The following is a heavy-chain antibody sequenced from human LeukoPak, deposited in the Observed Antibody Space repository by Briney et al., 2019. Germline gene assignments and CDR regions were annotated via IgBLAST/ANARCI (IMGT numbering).Heavy chain of an antibody. CDR2: INHSGST. V-gene: IGHV4-34*01. CDR3: ARLVGYGSGWSVDYYYYYYMDV. CDR1: GRCFSGYY. Sequence: PSETLSLTCAVYGRCFSGYYWPWIRQPPGKALDWIGEINHSGSTNYNPSLKSRVTISVDTSKNQFSLKLSSVTAADTAVYYCARLVGYGSGWSVDYYYYYYMDVWGKGTTVTISS. J-gene: IGHJ6*03. D-gene: IGHD6-19*01.